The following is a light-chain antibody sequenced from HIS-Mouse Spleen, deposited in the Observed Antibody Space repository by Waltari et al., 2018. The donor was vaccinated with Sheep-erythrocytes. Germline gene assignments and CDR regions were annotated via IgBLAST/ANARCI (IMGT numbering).Light chain of an antibody. CDR3: CSYAGSYNHV. CDR2: SNN. J-gene: IGLJ1*01. CDR1: SSNIGSNT. Sequence: QSVLTQPPSASGTPGQRVTISCSGSSSNIGSNTVNWYQQLPGTAPKLLIYSNNQRPSGVPDRFSGSKSGTSASLAISGLQSEDEADYYCCSYAGSYNHVFATGTKVTFL. V-gene: IGLV1-44*01.